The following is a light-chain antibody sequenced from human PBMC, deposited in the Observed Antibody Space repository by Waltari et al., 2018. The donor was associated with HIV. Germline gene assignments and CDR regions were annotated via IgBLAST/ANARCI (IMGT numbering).Light chain of an antibody. CDR2: AAS. Sequence: DMQLTQSPSFLSPSVGDRVTITCRASQDISSSLAWYQQKPGKAPKLLISAASTLQSGVPSSFSGSGSGTEFTLTISSLQPEDFATYYCQQLNNYPPFTFGPGTKVDIK. CDR3: QQLNNYPPFT. J-gene: IGKJ3*01. V-gene: IGKV1-9*01. CDR1: QDISSS.